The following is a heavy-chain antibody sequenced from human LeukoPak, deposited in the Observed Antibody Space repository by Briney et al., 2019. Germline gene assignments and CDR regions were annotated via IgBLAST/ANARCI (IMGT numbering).Heavy chain of an antibody. J-gene: IGHJ5*02. D-gene: IGHD3-16*02. CDR1: GFTFSNAW. Sequence: GGSLRLSCAASGFTFSNAWMSWVRQAPGKGLEWVGRIYSQTEGGTTDYAAPVKGRFTISRDDSKNTLYLQMNSLKTEDTALYYCTSDYRWSALWGQGTLVIVSS. CDR3: TSDYRWSAL. V-gene: IGHV3-15*01. CDR2: IYSQTEGGTT.